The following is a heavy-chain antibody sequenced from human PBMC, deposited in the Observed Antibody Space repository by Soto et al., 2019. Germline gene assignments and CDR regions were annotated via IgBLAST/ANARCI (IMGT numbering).Heavy chain of an antibody. J-gene: IGHJ4*02. CDR1: GFTFSVHW. Sequence: GGSLRLSCTASGFTFSVHWMSWVRQAPGRGREWVANIKQDGSETSYVDSVKGRFTISRDNSKNSLYLQMNSLRVEDTDVYYCVKNGRDFHYWGQGTLVTVSS. V-gene: IGHV3-7*01. D-gene: IGHD1-26*01. CDR2: IKQDGSET. CDR3: VKNGRDFHY.